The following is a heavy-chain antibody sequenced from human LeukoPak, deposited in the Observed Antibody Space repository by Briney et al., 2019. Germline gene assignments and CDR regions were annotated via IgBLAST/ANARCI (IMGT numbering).Heavy chain of an antibody. Sequence: SRPTLVHPTQPLTLTCTFSGFSLSTSGVGVGWIRQPPAKALESLALIYWNDDKRYSPSLKSRLTITKDTSKNQVVLTMTNMDPVDTATYYCAHADIVATSRWFDPWGQGTLVTVSS. D-gene: IGHD5-12*01. V-gene: IGHV2-5*01. J-gene: IGHJ5*02. CDR1: GFSLSTSGVG. CDR3: AHADIVATSRWFDP. CDR2: IYWNDDK.